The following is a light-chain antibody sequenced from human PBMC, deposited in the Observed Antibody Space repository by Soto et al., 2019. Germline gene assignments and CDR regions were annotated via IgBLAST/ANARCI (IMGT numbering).Light chain of an antibody. Sequence: QLVLTQSSSASASLGSSVTLTCILSSGHSTYIIAWHQQQPGKAPRFLMTLDRSGSYNRGSGVPDRFSGSSSGADRYLTISTLQFEDEGDYYCETWYSNTHKVFGGGTKLTVL. CDR3: ETWYSNTHKV. J-gene: IGLJ3*02. CDR1: SGHSTYI. V-gene: IGLV4-60*02. CDR2: LDRSGSY.